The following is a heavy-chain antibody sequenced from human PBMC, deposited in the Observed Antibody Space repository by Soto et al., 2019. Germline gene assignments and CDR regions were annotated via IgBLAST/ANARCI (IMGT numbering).Heavy chain of an antibody. CDR3: ASSWQQNGMDV. D-gene: IGHD6-13*01. V-gene: IGHV3-74*01. J-gene: IGHJ6*02. CDR2: INSDGSST. Sequence: GGSLRLSCAASGFTFSSYWMHWVRQAPGKGLVWVSRINSDGSSTSYADSVKGRFAISRDNAKNTLYLQMNSLRAEDTAVYYCASSWQQNGMDVWGQGTTVTVSS. CDR1: GFTFSSYW.